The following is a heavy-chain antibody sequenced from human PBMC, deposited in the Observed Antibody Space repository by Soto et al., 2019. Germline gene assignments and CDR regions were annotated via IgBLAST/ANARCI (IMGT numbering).Heavy chain of an antibody. CDR2: ISSSGSTI. CDR1: GFTFSSYD. Sequence: EVQLVESGGGLVQPGGSLRLSCAASGFTFSSYDMNWVRQAPGKGLEWVSYISSSGSTIYYADSVKGRFTISRDNAKNSLYLQMNSLRAEDTAVYYCARGAYDFWSGYDQDAFDIWGQGTMVTVSS. V-gene: IGHV3-48*03. CDR3: ARGAYDFWSGYDQDAFDI. D-gene: IGHD3-3*01. J-gene: IGHJ3*02.